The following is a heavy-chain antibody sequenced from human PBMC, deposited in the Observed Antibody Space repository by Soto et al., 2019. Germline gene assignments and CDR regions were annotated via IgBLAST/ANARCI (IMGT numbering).Heavy chain of an antibody. CDR1: GFTFSSYA. D-gene: IGHD1-20*01. V-gene: IGHV3-23*01. J-gene: IGHJ4*02. Sequence: GGSLRLSCAASGFTFSSYAMTWGRQAPGKGLEWVSIVSYNGGDTYYADSVKGRFTISRDNSKDTVDLQMNGLRAEDTAVYYCARYIRGLTVYSFDFWGPGALVPVSS. CDR2: VSYNGGDT. CDR3: ARYIRGLTVYSFDF.